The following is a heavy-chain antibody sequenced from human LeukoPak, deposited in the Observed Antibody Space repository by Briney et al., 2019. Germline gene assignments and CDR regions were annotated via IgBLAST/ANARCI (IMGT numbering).Heavy chain of an antibody. CDR1: GGSISSGGYY. Sequence: SETLSPTCTVSGGSISSGGYYWSWIRQHPGKGLEWIGYIYYSGSTYYNPSLKSRVTISVDTSKNQFSLKLSSVTAADTAVYYCARDRMTTVTTPRAFDIWGQGTMVTVSS. J-gene: IGHJ3*02. CDR2: IYYSGST. D-gene: IGHD4-17*01. V-gene: IGHV4-31*03. CDR3: ARDRMTTVTTPRAFDI.